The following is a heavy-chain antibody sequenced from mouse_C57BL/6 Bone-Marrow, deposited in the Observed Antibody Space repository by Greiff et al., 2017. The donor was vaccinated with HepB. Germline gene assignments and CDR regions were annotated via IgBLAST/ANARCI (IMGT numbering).Heavy chain of an antibody. D-gene: IGHD1-1*01. V-gene: IGHV1-50*01. J-gene: IGHJ2*01. Sequence: QVQLQQSGAELVKPGASVKLSCKASGYTFTSYWMQWVKQRPGQGLEWIGEIDPSDSYTNYNQKFKGKATLTVDTSSSTAYMQLSSLTSEDSAVYYCVSYGDYWGQGTTLTVSS. CDR2: IDPSDSYT. CDR3: VSYGDY. CDR1: GYTFTSYW.